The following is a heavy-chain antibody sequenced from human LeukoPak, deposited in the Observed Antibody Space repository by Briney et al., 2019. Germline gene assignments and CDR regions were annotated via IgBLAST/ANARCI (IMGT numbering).Heavy chain of an antibody. V-gene: IGHV3-33*08. CDR3: ARDSSGPIDY. J-gene: IGHJ4*02. Sequence: PGGSLRLSCAASGFTFSSYSMNWVRQAPGKGLEWVAVIWYDGSNKYYADSVKGRFTISRDNSKNTLYLQMNSLRAEDTAVYYCARDSSGPIDYWGQGTLVTVSS. CDR1: GFTFSSYS. D-gene: IGHD6-19*01. CDR2: IWYDGSNK.